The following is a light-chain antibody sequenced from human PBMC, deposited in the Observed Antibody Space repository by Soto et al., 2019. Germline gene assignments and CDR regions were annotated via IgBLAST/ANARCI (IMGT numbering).Light chain of an antibody. CDR3: QAWDSSTAR. J-gene: IGLJ1*01. Sequence: SYELTQPPSVSVSPGQTASITCSGDELGDKYVCWYQQKPGQSPVLVIYEDNKRPSGIPERFSGYNSGNTATLTISETQTRDEADYSCQAWDSSTARFGTGTKLTVL. V-gene: IGLV3-1*01. CDR1: ELGDKY. CDR2: EDN.